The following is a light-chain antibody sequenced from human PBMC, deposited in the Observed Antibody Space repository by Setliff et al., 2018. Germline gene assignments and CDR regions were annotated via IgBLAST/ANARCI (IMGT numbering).Light chain of an antibody. CDR2: EVT. Sequence: QSALTQPPSASGSPGQSLTISCTGTSNDIGAYKFVSWYQQHPGRPPKLIIYEVTKRPSGVPDRFSGSKSGNTASLTVSGLQAEDEADYYCSSYAASYNPYVFGTGTKVTVL. CDR1: SNDIGAYKF. J-gene: IGLJ1*01. CDR3: SSYAASYNPYV. V-gene: IGLV2-8*01.